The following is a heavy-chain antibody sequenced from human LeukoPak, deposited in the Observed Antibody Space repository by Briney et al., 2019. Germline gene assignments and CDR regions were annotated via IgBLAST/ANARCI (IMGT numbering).Heavy chain of an antibody. CDR3: ARGVHYYDSSGYYYRDAFDI. CDR1: GYTFTGYY. CDR2: INPNSGGT. V-gene: IGHV1-2*02. J-gene: IGHJ3*02. D-gene: IGHD3-22*01. Sequence: RRASVQVSCMASGYTFTGYYMHWVRQAPGQGLEWMGWINPNSGGTNYAQKFQGRVTMTRDTSISTAYMELSRLRSDDTAVYYCARGVHYYDSSGYYYRDAFDIWGQGTMVTVSS.